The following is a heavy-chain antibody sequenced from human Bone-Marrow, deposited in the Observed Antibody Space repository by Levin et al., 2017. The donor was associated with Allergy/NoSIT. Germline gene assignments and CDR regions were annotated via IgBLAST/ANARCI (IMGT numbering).Heavy chain of an antibody. D-gene: IGHD4-17*01. V-gene: IGHV4-31*03. CDR2: IFRTGST. J-gene: IGHJ4*02. Sequence: SETLSLTCSVSGDSIDSGDYYWSWLRQHPGKGLEWIGYIFRTGSTYYNPSLKSRVTLSIDTSNNQFSLKMTSVTAADTAVYLCARETYGEDEAPPGHCDFWGQGTLVTVSS. CDR3: ARETYGEDEAPPGHCDF. CDR1: GDSIDSGDYY.